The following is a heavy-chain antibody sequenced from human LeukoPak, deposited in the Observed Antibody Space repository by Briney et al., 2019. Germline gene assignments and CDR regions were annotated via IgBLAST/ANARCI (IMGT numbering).Heavy chain of an antibody. D-gene: IGHD6-13*01. CDR2: ISGSGGST. J-gene: IGHJ4*02. CDR1: GFIFSTYA. V-gene: IGHV3-23*01. Sequence: GGSLRLSCATSGFIFSTYALSWVRQAPGKGLEWASSISGSGGSTYHADSVKGRFTISRDSSKTTLYLQVNSLRAEDTAIYYCARVIRAAPGKGYFDYWGQGTLVTVSS. CDR3: ARVIRAAPGKGYFDY.